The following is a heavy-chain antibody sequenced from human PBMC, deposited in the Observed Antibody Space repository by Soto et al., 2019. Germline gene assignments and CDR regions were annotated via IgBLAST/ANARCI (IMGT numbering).Heavy chain of an antibody. J-gene: IGHJ4*02. V-gene: IGHV1-2*04. CDR2: INPNSGGT. Sequence: ASVKVSCKASGYTFTGYYMHWVRQAPGQGLEWMGWINPNSGGTNYAQKFQGWVTMTRDTSISTAYMELSRLKSEDTAVYYCARKDYYGSRMYHLDYWGQGTLVTVSS. CDR1: GYTFTGYY. CDR3: ARKDYYGSRMYHLDY. D-gene: IGHD3-10*01.